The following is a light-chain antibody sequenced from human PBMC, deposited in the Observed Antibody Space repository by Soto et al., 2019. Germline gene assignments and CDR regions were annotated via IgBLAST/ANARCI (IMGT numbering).Light chain of an antibody. CDR3: QQRSNWPHALS. V-gene: IGKV3-11*01. Sequence: EIVMTQSPATVSVSPWERSTLSCMASQDIGSNLAWYQQKLGQATRLLIYDASKRATGIPGRLSGSGSGTDFTLTISSLETEHFAVYYCQQRSNWPHALSFGGGTQVDIK. J-gene: IGKJ4*01. CDR1: QDIGSN. CDR2: DAS.